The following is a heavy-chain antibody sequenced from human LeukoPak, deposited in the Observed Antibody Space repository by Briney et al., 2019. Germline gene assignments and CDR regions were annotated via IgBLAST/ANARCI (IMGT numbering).Heavy chain of an antibody. CDR1: GGSVTTGSYY. D-gene: IGHD2-2*01. Sequence: SETLSLTCTVSGGSVTTGSYYWSWIRQPAGKGLEWIGRVYFSAYTNYNTSLRSRVAISTDTSRNQFSLKLTSVTAADTAIYYCARGQCTSTSCDPGHFDLWGQGTQVTVSS. CDR2: VYFSAYT. V-gene: IGHV4-61*10. J-gene: IGHJ4*02. CDR3: ARGQCTSTSCDPGHFDL.